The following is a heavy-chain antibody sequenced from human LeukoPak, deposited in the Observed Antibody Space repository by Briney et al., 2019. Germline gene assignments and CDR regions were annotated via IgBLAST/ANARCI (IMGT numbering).Heavy chain of an antibody. V-gene: IGHV3-66*01. CDR1: GFTVSSNY. CDR3: ARDRTMVRGVPAFDY. Sequence: GGSLRLSCAASGFTVSSNYMSWVRQAPGKGLEWVSVIYSGGSTYYADSVKGRFTISRDNSKNTLYLQMNSLRAEDPAVYYCARDRTMVRGVPAFDYWGQGTLVAVSS. CDR2: IYSGGST. J-gene: IGHJ4*02. D-gene: IGHD3-10*01.